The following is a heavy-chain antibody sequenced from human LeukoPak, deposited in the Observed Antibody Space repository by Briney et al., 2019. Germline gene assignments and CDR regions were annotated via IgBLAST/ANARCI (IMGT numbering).Heavy chain of an antibody. CDR1: GDSISGYY. V-gene: IGHV4-59*01. J-gene: IGHJ3*02. CDR2: IYYTGST. Sequence: SSETLSLTCTVSGDSISGYYWSWIRQPPGKGLEWIAYIYYTGSTSYNPSLKSRVTISVDTSKNQFSLKLTSVTAADTAVYYCARDLSRGGYFLDIWGQGTMVTVSS. CDR3: ARDLSRGGYFLDI. D-gene: IGHD3-9*01.